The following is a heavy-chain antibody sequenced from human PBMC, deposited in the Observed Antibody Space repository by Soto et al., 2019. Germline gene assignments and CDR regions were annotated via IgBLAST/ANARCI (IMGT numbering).Heavy chain of an antibody. D-gene: IGHD6-13*01. CDR1: GYTFTSYD. V-gene: IGHV1-8*01. CDR3: ARDVAAAGSWFDP. CDR2: VNPNSGNT. Sequence: QVQLVQSGAEVKKPGASVKVSCKASGYTFTSYDINWVRQATGQGLEWMGWVNPNSGNTGYAQKFQGRVTMTRNTHLSTAYMELRSLRAENTAVYYCARDVAAAGSWFDPWGQGTLVTVSS. J-gene: IGHJ5*02.